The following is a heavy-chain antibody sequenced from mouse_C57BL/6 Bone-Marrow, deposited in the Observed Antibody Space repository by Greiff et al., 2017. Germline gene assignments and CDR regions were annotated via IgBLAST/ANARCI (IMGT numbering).Heavy chain of an antibody. CDR1: GYSFTGYY. V-gene: IGHV1-42*01. CDR2: INPSTGGT. D-gene: IGHD2-10*01. Sequence: VQLQQSGPELVKPGASVKISCKASGYSFTGYYMNWVKQSPEKSLEWIGEINPSTGGTTYNQKFKAKATLTVDKSSSTAYMQLKSLTSEDSAVYYCANGLLLTYGGQGTLVTVSA. CDR3: ANGLLLTY. J-gene: IGHJ3*01.